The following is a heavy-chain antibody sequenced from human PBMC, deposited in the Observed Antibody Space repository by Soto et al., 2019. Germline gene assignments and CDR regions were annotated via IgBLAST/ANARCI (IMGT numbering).Heavy chain of an antibody. CDR3: AKDHSLGYSYGRYYYYGMDV. J-gene: IGHJ6*02. Sequence: PGGSLRLSCAASGFTFSSYGMHWVRQAPGKGLEWVAVISYDGSNKYYADSVKGRFTISRDNSKDTLYLQMNSLRAEDTAVYYCAKDHSLGYSYGRYYYYGMDVWGQGTTVTVSS. V-gene: IGHV3-30*18. CDR1: GFTFSSYG. D-gene: IGHD5-18*01. CDR2: ISYDGSNK.